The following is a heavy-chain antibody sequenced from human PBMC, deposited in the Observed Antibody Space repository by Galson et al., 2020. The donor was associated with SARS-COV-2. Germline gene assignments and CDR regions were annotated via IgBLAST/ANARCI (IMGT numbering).Heavy chain of an antibody. CDR2: INPSGGST. Sequence: ASVKVSCKASGYTFTSYYMHWVRQAPGQGLEWMGIINPSGGSTSYAQKFQGRVTMTRDTSTSTVYMELSSLRSEDTAVYYCARYGLNQLLWFVELLNRPGIYYMDVWGKGTTVTVSS. V-gene: IGHV1-46*01. J-gene: IGHJ6*03. CDR3: ARYGLNQLLWFVELLNRPGIYYMDV. D-gene: IGHD3-10*01. CDR1: GYTFTSYY.